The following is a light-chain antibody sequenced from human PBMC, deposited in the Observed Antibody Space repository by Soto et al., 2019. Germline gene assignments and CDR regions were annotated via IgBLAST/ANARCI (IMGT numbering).Light chain of an antibody. J-gene: IGLJ1*01. CDR2: EVT. CDR1: RSDVGAYNY. Sequence: QSVLTQPASVSWSPGQSIAISCTGTRSDVGAYNYVSWYQQHPGKAPKLMISEVTNRPSGVSDRFSGSKSGNTASLTISGLQAEDEADYYCSSFTSRFTFVFGTGTKVTV. V-gene: IGLV2-14*01. CDR3: SSFTSRFTFV.